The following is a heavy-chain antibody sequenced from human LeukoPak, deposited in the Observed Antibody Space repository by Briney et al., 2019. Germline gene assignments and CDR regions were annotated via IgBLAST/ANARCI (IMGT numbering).Heavy chain of an antibody. Sequence: SETLSLTCAVYGGSFSGYYWSWIRQPSGKGLEWIGEINHSGSTNYNPSLKSRVTISVDTSKNQFSLKLSSVTAADTAVYYCARGLRPSSYYYDSSGSIDYWGQGTLVTVSS. CDR1: GGSFSGYY. CDR2: INHSGST. J-gene: IGHJ4*02. CDR3: ARGLRPSSYYYDSSGSIDY. D-gene: IGHD3-22*01. V-gene: IGHV4-34*01.